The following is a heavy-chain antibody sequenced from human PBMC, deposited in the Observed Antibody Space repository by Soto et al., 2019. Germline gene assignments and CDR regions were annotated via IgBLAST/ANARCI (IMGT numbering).Heavy chain of an antibody. Sequence: SVKVSCKASGGTFSSYAISWVRQAPGQGLEWMGGIIPIFGTANYAQKFQGRVTITADESTSTAYMELSSLRSEDTAVYYCARDQKNMVRGVIITKNWFDPWGQGTLVTVSS. J-gene: IGHJ5*02. D-gene: IGHD3-10*01. CDR1: GGTFSSYA. CDR3: ARDQKNMVRGVIITKNWFDP. V-gene: IGHV1-69*13. CDR2: IIPIFGTA.